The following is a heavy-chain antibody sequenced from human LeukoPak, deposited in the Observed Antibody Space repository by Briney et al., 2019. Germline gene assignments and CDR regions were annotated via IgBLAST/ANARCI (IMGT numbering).Heavy chain of an antibody. CDR1: GGTFSSYA. CDR2: IIPIFGTA. J-gene: IGHJ6*02. Sequence: GASVKVSCKASGGTFSSYAISWVRQAPGQGLEWMGGIIPIFGTANYAQKFQGRVTITADESTSTAYMELSSLRSEDTAVYYCARVQVVVAATVYYYGMDVWGQRTTVTVSS. CDR3: ARVQVVVAATVYYYGMDV. D-gene: IGHD2-15*01. V-gene: IGHV1-69*13.